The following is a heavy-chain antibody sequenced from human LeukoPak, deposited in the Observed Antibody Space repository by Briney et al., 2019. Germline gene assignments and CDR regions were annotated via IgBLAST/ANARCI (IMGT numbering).Heavy chain of an antibody. CDR2: IYYSGST. D-gene: IGHD3-10*01. CDR1: DGSIKTNYW. CDR3: ARAPMVRGVTGFDY. J-gene: IGHJ4*02. Sequence: SETLSLTCTVSDGSIKTNYWWTWARQPPGKGLEWIGYIYYSGSTNYNPSLKSRVTISVDTSKNQFSLKLSSVTAADTAVYYCARAPMVRGVTGFDYRGQGTLVTVSS. V-gene: IGHV4-59*01.